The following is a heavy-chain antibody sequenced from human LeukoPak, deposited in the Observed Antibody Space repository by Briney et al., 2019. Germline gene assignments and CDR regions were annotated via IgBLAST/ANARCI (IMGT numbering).Heavy chain of an antibody. CDR3: ARRLVLRYYYYYYMEV. CDR2: MNPNSGNT. V-gene: IGHV1-8*01. Sequence: ASVKVSCKASGYTFTSYDINWVRQATGQGLEWMRWMNPNSGNTGYAQKFQGRVTMTRNTSISTACMELSSLRSEDTAVYYCARRLVLRYYYYYYMEVWGKGTTVTVSS. CDR1: GYTFTSYD. J-gene: IGHJ6*03. D-gene: IGHD6-6*01.